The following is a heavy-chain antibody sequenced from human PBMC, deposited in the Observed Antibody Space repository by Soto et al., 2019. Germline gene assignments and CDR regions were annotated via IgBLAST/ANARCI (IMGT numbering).Heavy chain of an antibody. V-gene: IGHV4-59*01. D-gene: IGHD3-22*01. CDR2: VYYSGST. J-gene: IGHJ3*02. CDR1: GASISSSY. CDR3: ARGYYDSRGQSNTFDI. Sequence: SETLSLTCTVSGASISSSYWSWIRQSPGKGLEWIGYVYYSGSTNYNPSLKSRVTISVDTSKNRFSLELSSVTAADTAVYYCARGYYDSRGQSNTFDIWGQGTMVTVSS.